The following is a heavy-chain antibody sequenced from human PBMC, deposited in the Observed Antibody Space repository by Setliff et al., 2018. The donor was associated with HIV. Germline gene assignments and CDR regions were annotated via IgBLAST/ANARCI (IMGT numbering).Heavy chain of an antibody. D-gene: IGHD6-25*01. CDR2: VATNGGST. V-gene: IGHV3-23*01. Sequence: GGSLRLSCAVSGFTFSNSAMSWVRQAPGKGLEWVSSVATNGGSTYYAASVQGRVTISSDNSKSVVYLQMNSRRAEDTAVYYCVQGGLSSGWGSFWGQGTLVTVSS. CDR1: GFTFSNSA. J-gene: IGHJ4*02. CDR3: VQGGLSSGWGSF.